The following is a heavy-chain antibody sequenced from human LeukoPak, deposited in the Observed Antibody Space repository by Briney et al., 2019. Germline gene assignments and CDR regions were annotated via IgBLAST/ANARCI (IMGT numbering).Heavy chain of an antibody. CDR3: AKFTSYYYDSSGYYFDAFDI. D-gene: IGHD3-22*01. CDR2: IYYSGST. J-gene: IGHJ3*02. Sequence: SETLSLTCTVSGGSTSSGDYYWSWIRQPPGKGLEWIGYIYYSGSTYYNPSLKSRVTISVDTSKNQFSLKLSSVTAADTAVYYCAKFTSYYYDSSGYYFDAFDIWGQGTMVTVPS. CDR1: GGSTSSGDYY. V-gene: IGHV4-30-4*08.